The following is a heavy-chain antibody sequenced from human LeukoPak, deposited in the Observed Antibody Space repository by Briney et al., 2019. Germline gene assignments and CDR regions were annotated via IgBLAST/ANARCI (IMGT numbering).Heavy chain of an antibody. Sequence: ASVKVSCKASGYTFTSYGISWVRQAPGQGLEWMGWISAYNGNTNYAQKLQGRVTMTTDTSTSTAYMELRSLRSDDTAVYYCARDSDNSGWPVYYYYGMDVWGQGTTVTVSS. CDR1: GYTFTSYG. V-gene: IGHV1-18*01. CDR3: ARDSDNSGWPVYYYYGMDV. D-gene: IGHD6-19*01. CDR2: ISAYNGNT. J-gene: IGHJ6*02.